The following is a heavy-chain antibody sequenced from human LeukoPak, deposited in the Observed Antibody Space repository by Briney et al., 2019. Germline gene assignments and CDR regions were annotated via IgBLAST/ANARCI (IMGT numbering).Heavy chain of an antibody. V-gene: IGHV3-49*04. D-gene: IGHD3-22*01. J-gene: IGHJ3*02. CDR3: TRRYNYDSSGYYYVRDAFDI. Sequence: GGSLRLSCAASGFPFSSHGMHWVRQAPGKGLEWVGFIRSKAYGGTTKNAASVKGRFTISRDDSRSIAYLQMNSLKTEDTAVYYCTRRYNYDSSGYYYVRDAFDIWGQGTMVTVSS. CDR1: GFPFSSHG. CDR2: IRSKAYGGTT.